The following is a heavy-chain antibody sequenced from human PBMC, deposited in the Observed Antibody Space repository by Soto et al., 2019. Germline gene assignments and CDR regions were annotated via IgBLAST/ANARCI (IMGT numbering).Heavy chain of an antibody. J-gene: IGHJ5*02. D-gene: IGHD6-19*01. CDR3: ARRSGRAITWFDP. Sequence: LLQESGPGLVKPSETLSLTCTVSGVSISSINYYWGWIRQPPGTGLEWIGTIYYNGSTYYNPSLKSRVTISVDTPTNKFSLKLTSVTAADTAVYYCARRSGRAITWFDPWGQGTLVTVSS. CDR2: IYYNGST. CDR1: GVSISSINYY. V-gene: IGHV4-39*01.